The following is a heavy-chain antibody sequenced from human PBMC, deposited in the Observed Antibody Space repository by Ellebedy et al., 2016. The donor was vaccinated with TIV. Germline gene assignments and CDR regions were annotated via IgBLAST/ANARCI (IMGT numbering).Heavy chain of an antibody. J-gene: IGHJ2*01. CDR3: AGDRGYVVPAAPIGWYFDL. Sequence: SETLSLXXTVSGGSISSYYWSWIRQPPGKGLEWIGYIYYSGSTNYNPSLKSRVTISVDTSKNQFSLKLSSVTAADTAVYYCAGDRGYVVPAAPIGWYFDLWGRGTLVTVSS. CDR1: GGSISSYY. CDR2: IYYSGST. V-gene: IGHV4-59*01. D-gene: IGHD2-2*01.